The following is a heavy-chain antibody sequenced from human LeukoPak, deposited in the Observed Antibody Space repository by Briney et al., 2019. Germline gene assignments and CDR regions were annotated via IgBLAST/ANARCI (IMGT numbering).Heavy chain of an antibody. CDR3: ARAGPFSGRFNWFDP. CDR2: ISSRSSTI. Sequence: PRECPRLSCAPSGFTFSSDSMNWVRQAPGEGLGWVSYISSRSSTIYYAASVKSRFTISRENTKNNMYLQMNSMRGEDTAVFYCARAGPFSGRFNWFDPWGQGTLVTVSS. V-gene: IGHV3-48*04. J-gene: IGHJ5*02. D-gene: IGHD1-26*01. CDR1: GFTFSSDS.